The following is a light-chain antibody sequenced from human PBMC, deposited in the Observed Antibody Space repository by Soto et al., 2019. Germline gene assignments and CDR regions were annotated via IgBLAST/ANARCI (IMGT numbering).Light chain of an antibody. V-gene: IGKV1-5*01. CDR1: QSISTW. CDR2: DAS. Sequence: DIPMTQSPSTLSASVGDRVTITCRDSQSISTWLAWYQQKPGKAPKGLIYDASSLESGVPSRFSGSGSGTEFTLTISSLQPDDFATYYCQQYKNYLTFGPGTKVDIK. CDR3: QQYKNYLT. J-gene: IGKJ3*01.